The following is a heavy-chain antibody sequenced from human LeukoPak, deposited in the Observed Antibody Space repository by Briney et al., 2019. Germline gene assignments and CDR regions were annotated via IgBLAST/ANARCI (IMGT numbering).Heavy chain of an antibody. V-gene: IGHV3-7*03. Sequence: GGSLRLSCAASGFTLSRYWMSWVRQVPRKGLEWVANIKQDGSEKYYVDSVKGRFTISRDNAKNSLYLQMNSLRVEDTAVYYCARDKGDYDSSGSLFVFGGQGTLVTVSS. CDR2: IKQDGSEK. D-gene: IGHD3-22*01. CDR1: GFTLSRYW. CDR3: ARDKGDYDSSGSLFVF. J-gene: IGHJ4*02.